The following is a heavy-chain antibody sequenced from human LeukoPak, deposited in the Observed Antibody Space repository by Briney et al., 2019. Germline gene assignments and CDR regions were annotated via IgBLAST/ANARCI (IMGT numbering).Heavy chain of an antibody. D-gene: IGHD4-23*01. J-gene: IGHJ4*02. V-gene: IGHV3-23*01. CDR1: GTTFSSSA. CDR2: ISGSAGST. CDR3: AKGYYGGISFFFDL. Sequence: GGSLRLSCAASGTTFSSSAMSWVRQAPGKGLEWVSIISGSAGSTYYADSVKGRFTISRDNSKNTLYLQMNNLRAEDTAVYYCAKGYYGGISFFFDLWGQGTLVTVSS.